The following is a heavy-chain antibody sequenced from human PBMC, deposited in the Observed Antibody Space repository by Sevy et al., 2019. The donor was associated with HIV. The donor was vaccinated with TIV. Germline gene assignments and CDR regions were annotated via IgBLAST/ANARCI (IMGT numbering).Heavy chain of an antibody. CDR3: ANGRDDYSNYFPTYYFDY. Sequence: GGSLRLSCAASGFTFSSYAMSWVRQAPGKGLEWVSAISGSGGSTYYADSVKGRFTTSRDNSKNTLYLQMNSLRAEDTAVYYCANGRDDYSNYFPTYYFDYWGQGTLVTVSS. CDR1: GFTFSSYA. J-gene: IGHJ4*02. V-gene: IGHV3-23*01. D-gene: IGHD4-4*01. CDR2: ISGSGGST.